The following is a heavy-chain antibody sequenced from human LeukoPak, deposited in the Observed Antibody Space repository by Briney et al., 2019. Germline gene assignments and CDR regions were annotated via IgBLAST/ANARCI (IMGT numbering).Heavy chain of an antibody. D-gene: IGHD4-17*01. CDR1: GFTFSSYD. Sequence: PGGSLRLSCAASGFTFSSYDMNWVRQAPGKGLGWVSYINTISSTKYYADSVKGRFTISRDNAKNSLSLQMNSLRDEDTAVYYCARGKIGYYYGDYDGYWGQGTLVTVSS. CDR3: ARGKIGYYYGDYDGY. V-gene: IGHV3-48*02. J-gene: IGHJ4*02. CDR2: INTISSTK.